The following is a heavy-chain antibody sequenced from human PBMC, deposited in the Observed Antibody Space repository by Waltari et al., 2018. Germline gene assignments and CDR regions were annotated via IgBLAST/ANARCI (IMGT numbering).Heavy chain of an antibody. CDR1: GYNFATYW. CDR2: IYPDDSDT. Sequence: EVQLVQSGAEVKQSGESLRISCKDSGYNFATYWIGWVRRMPGKGLEWIGSIYPDDSDTKYSPSFRGQVTISADKSINTAYLHWSSLKASDTAVYYCVKGLVGGYEKGWFDPWGQGTLVTVSS. CDR3: VKGLVGGYEKGWFDP. D-gene: IGHD5-12*01. V-gene: IGHV5-51*01. J-gene: IGHJ5*02.